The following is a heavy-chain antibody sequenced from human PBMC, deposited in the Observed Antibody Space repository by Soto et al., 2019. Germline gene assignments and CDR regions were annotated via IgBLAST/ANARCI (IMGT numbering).Heavy chain of an antibody. CDR2: INPSDGNT. V-gene: IGHV1-46*01. CDR3: ARDLGYSSGWYPPSYFDY. J-gene: IGHJ4*02. D-gene: IGHD6-19*01. Sequence: ASVKVSCKASGYTFTSYYMHWVRQAPGQGLEWMGIINPSDGNTRYTQKFQGRVTITRDTSASTAYMELSSLRSEDTAVYYCARDLGYSSGWYPPSYFDYWGQGTLVTVSS. CDR1: GYTFTSYY.